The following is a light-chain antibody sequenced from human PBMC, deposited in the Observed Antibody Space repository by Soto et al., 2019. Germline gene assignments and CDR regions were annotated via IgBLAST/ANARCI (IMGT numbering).Light chain of an antibody. CDR2: DNN. CDR1: SSNIGNNY. J-gene: IGLJ2*01. Sequence: QAVVTQPPSVSAAPGQKVTISCSGSSSNIGNNYVSWYQQLPGTAPKLLIYDNNKRPSGIPDRFSGSKSGTSATLGITGLQTGDEADYYCGTWDSGLIAVVFGGGTKLTVL. CDR3: GTWDSGLIAVV. V-gene: IGLV1-51*01.